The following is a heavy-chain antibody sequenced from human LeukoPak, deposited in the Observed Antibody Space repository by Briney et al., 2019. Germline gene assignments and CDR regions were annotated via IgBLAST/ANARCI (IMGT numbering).Heavy chain of an antibody. Sequence: SETLSLTCTVSGGSISSYYWSWIRQPPGKGLEWIGYIYYSGSTNYNPSLKSRVTISVDTSKNQFSLKLSSVTAVDTAVYYCARLAVAAYDYWGQGTLVTVSS. V-gene: IGHV4-59*01. CDR2: IYYSGST. J-gene: IGHJ4*02. CDR1: GGSISSYY. CDR3: ARLAVAAYDY. D-gene: IGHD6-19*01.